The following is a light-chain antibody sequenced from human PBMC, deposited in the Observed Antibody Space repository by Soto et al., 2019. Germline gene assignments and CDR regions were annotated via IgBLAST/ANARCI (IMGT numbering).Light chain of an antibody. CDR3: HQYNYYRPT. Sequence: DSQMTQSPSTLSASVGDRVTITCRASQSISSWLAWYQQKPGKAPKLLIYDASSLESGVPSRFSGSGSGTEFTLTISSLQPDDFATYYCHQYNYYRPTFGQGTKVDIK. J-gene: IGKJ1*01. CDR2: DAS. CDR1: QSISSW. V-gene: IGKV1-5*01.